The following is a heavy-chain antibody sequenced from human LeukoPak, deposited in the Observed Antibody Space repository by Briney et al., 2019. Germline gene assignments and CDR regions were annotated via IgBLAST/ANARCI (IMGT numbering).Heavy chain of an antibody. Sequence: PSETLSLTCTVSGVSMSSYYWSWIRQPPRKGLEWIGYIYYSGSTKYNPSLKSRVTISVDTSKNQFSLKLSSVTAADTAVYYCARGARAGYNLEPFDYWGQGTLVTVSS. D-gene: IGHD5-24*01. J-gene: IGHJ4*02. CDR2: IYYSGST. CDR3: ARGARAGYNLEPFDY. V-gene: IGHV4-59*08. CDR1: GVSMSSYY.